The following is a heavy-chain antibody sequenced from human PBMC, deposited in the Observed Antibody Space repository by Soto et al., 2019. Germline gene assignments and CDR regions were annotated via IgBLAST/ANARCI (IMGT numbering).Heavy chain of an antibody. D-gene: IGHD6-19*01. V-gene: IGHV3-23*01. CDR2: ISGRGGTT. J-gene: IGHJ3*02. CDR1: GFTFSSYA. CDR3: AKPANGWFRAFDI. Sequence: EVQLLESGGGLVQPGGSLRLSCAASGFTFSSYAMSWVRQAPGKGLEWVSAISGRGGTTYYADSVKGRFTFSKDNSRNTLYLQMNSLRAEDAAVYYCAKPANGWFRAFDIWGQGTMVTVSS.